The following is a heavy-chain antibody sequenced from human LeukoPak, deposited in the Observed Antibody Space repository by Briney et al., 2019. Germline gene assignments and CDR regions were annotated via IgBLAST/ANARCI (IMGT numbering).Heavy chain of an antibody. CDR3: ARGTAAAPLDY. CDR2: INNDDVYT. V-gene: IGHV3-11*03. Sequence: GGSLRLSCAASGFTFSNACMSWVRQAPGKGLEWISYINNDDVYTNYADSVKGRFTISRDNAKNSLYLQMNSLRADDTAVYYCARGTAAAPLDYWGQGTLVTVSS. D-gene: IGHD6-13*01. CDR1: GFTFSNAC. J-gene: IGHJ4*02.